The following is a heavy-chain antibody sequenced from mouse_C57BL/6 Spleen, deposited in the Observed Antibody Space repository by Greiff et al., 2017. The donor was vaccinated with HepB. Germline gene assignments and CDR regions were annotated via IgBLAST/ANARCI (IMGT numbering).Heavy chain of an antibody. CDR2: IYPSDSET. Sequence: VQLQQPGAELVRPGSSVKLSCKASGYTFTSYWMDWVKQRPGQGLEWIGNIYPSDSETHYNQKFKDKATLTVYKSSSTAYMQLSSLTSEDSAVYYCAREDDPYAMDYWGQGTSVTVSS. CDR3: AREDDPYAMDY. CDR1: GYTFTSYW. D-gene: IGHD2-3*01. J-gene: IGHJ4*01. V-gene: IGHV1-61*01.